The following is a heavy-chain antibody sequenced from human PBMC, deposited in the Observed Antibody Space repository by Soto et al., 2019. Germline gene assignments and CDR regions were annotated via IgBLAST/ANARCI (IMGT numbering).Heavy chain of an antibody. D-gene: IGHD1-26*01. J-gene: IGHJ4*02. CDR3: ARGVTAGVDY. CDR2: MQPSSGRT. CDR1: GYSFTSLD. Sequence: EASVKVSCKASGYSFTSLDINWVRQTTGQGLEWMGWMQPSSGRTGYAQKFQGRVTMTRDTSINTAYMELSSLTSDDTAFYYCARGVTAGVDYWGXGTLVNVSS. V-gene: IGHV1-8*01.